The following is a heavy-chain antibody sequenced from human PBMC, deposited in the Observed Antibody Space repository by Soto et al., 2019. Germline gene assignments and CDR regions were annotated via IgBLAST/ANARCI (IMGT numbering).Heavy chain of an antibody. D-gene: IGHD4-17*01. V-gene: IGHV4-39*01. J-gene: IGHJ4*02. Sequence: PSETLSLTCTVSGGSVTNSSYYWGWILHSPGKGLEWIGSVYYRGRSYSKSSVKSRVTISVDTSKNRFSLSLNSVTASDTAVYFCVSQRTTVPTQAYLDYWGQGPLVTGS. CDR2: VYYRGRS. CDR1: GGSVTNSSYY. CDR3: VSQRTTVPTQAYLDY.